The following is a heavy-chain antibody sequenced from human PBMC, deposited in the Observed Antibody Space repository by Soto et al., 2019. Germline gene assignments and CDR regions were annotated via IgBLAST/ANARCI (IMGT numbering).Heavy chain of an antibody. Sequence: PGGSLRLSCAASGFTFSSYSMNWVRQAPGKGLEWVSSISSSSSYIYYADSVKGRFTISRDNAKNSLYLQMNSLRAEDTAVYYCARVADYYDSSGYLTELDYWGQGTLVTVSS. J-gene: IGHJ4*02. CDR1: GFTFSSYS. CDR2: ISSSSSYI. D-gene: IGHD3-22*01. CDR3: ARVADYYDSSGYLTELDY. V-gene: IGHV3-21*01.